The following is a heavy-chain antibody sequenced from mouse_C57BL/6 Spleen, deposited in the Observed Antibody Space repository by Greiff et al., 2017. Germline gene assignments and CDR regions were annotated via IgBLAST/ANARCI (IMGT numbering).Heavy chain of an antibody. J-gene: IGHJ1*03. CDR3: ARDSTVEWYFDG. V-gene: IGHV1-82*01. Sequence: QVQLKQSGPELVKPGASVKISCKASGYAFSSSWMNWVKQRPGKGLEWIGRIYPGDGDTNYNGKFKGKATLTADKSSSTAYMQLSSLTSEDSAVYFCARDSTVEWYFDGWGTGTTVTVSS. CDR2: IYPGDGDT. D-gene: IGHD2-10*02. CDR1: GYAFSSSW.